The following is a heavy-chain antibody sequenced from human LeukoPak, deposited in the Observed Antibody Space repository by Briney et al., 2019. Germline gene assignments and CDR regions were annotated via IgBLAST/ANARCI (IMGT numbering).Heavy chain of an antibody. D-gene: IGHD1-1*01. CDR1: GGTFSSYA. J-gene: IGHJ6*03. CDR3: ARAQLERHTYYYYMDV. Sequence: SVKVSFKASGGTFSSYAISWVRQAPGQGLEWMGGIIPIFGTANYAQKFQGRVTITADESTSTAYMELSSLRSEDTAVYYCARAQLERHTYYYYMDVWGKGTTVTVSS. V-gene: IGHV1-69*01. CDR2: IIPIFGTA.